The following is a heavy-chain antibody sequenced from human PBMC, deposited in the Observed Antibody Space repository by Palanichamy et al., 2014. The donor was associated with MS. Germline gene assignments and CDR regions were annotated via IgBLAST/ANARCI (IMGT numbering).Heavy chain of an antibody. CDR3: ARNGTSSKVDRRVGFDL. Sequence: QVQLQESGPGLVKPSETLSLTCVVSGSSLSSSYYWGWVRQPPGKGLEWIGSVYHSGSTHYYPSFKSRVTISVDAPKNQFSLELNSVTAADTAIYYCARNGTSSKVDRRVGFDLWGRGTLVTVSS. CDR1: GSSLSSSYY. V-gene: IGHV4-38-2*01. CDR2: VYHSGST. D-gene: IGHD6-6*01. J-gene: IGHJ2*01.